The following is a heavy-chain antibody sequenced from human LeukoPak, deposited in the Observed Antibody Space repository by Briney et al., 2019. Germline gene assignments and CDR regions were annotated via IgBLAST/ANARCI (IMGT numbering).Heavy chain of an antibody. J-gene: IGHJ4*02. CDR3: ARSRTPTDFDY. CDR1: GGSFSGYY. Sequence: SETLSLTCAVYGGSFSGYYWSWIRQPPGKGLEWIGEINHSGSTNYNPSLKSRVTVSVDTSKNQFSLKLSSVTAADTAVHYCARSRTPTDFDYWGQGTLVTVSS. V-gene: IGHV4-34*01. CDR2: INHSGST.